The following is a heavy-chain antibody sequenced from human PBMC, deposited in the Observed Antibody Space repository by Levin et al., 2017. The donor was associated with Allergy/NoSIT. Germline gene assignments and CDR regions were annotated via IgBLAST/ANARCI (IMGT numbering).Heavy chain of an antibody. D-gene: IGHD3-10*01. CDR3: ARGRKGSGSYYNGLTPRREGPTVFDY. Sequence: SETLSLTCAVYGGSFSGYYWSWIRQPPGKGLEWIGEINHSGSTNYNPSLKSRVTISVDTSKNQFSLKLSSVTAADTAVYYCARGRKGSGSYYNGLTPRREGPTVFDYWGQGTLVTVSS. CDR2: INHSGST. J-gene: IGHJ4*02. CDR1: GGSFSGYY. V-gene: IGHV4-34*01.